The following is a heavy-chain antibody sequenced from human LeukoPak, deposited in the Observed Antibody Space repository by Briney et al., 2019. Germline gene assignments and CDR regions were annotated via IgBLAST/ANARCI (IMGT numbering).Heavy chain of an antibody. CDR3: ARGLSRRDPTTILNY. D-gene: IGHD1-1*01. J-gene: IGHJ4*02. V-gene: IGHV1-8*01. CDR2: MSPNSGDT. Sequence: ASVKVSCKASGYTFTSYDINWVRLATGQGLEWMGWMSPNSGDTGYAQKFQGRVTMTRNTSISTAYMELSSLKSEDTAVYYCARGLSRRDPTTILNYWGQGTLVTVSS. CDR1: GYTFTSYD.